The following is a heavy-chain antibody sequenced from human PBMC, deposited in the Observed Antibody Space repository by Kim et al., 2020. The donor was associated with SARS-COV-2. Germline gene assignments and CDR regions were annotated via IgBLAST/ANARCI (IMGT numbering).Heavy chain of an antibody. V-gene: IGHV4-34*01. J-gene: IGHJ4*02. Sequence: KSRVTISVDTSKNQFSLKLSSVTAAETAVYYCARGPGNFWSGYQKYYFDYWGQGTLVTVSS. D-gene: IGHD3-3*01. CDR3: ARGPGNFWSGYQKYYFDY.